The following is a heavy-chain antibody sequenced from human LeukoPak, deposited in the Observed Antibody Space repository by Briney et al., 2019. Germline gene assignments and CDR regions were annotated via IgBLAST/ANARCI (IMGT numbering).Heavy chain of an antibody. CDR1: GFTVSSHY. J-gene: IGHJ3*02. D-gene: IGHD3-22*01. CDR2: IYSGGST. Sequence: GGSLRLSCAASGFTVSSHYMSWVRQAPGKGLEWVSVIYSGGSTYYADSVKGRFTISRDNSKNTLYLQMNSLRAEDTAVYYCARTPRDYDSSGYSVGHAFDIWGQGTMVTVSS. CDR3: ARTPRDYDSSGYSVGHAFDI. V-gene: IGHV3-66*01.